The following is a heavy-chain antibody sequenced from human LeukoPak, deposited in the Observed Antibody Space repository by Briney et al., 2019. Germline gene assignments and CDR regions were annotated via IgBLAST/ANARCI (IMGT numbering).Heavy chain of an antibody. V-gene: IGHV4-59*01. CDR2: IYYSGST. CDR3: ARGGYYDYFDY. CDR1: GGSISGYY. J-gene: IGHJ4*02. Sequence: SETLSLTCTVSGGSISGYYWSWIRQPPGKGLEWIGYIYYSGSTNYNPSLKSRVTISVDTSKNQFSLKLSSVTAADTAVYYCARGGYYDYFDYWGQGTLVTVSS. D-gene: IGHD3-10*01.